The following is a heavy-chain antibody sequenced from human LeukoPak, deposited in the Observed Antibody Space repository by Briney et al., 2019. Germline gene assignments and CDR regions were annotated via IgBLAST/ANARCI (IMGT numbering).Heavy chain of an antibody. CDR3: AKDAEHSSGWYPGN. V-gene: IGHV3-30*18. Sequence: GGSLRLSCAASGFTFSTYGMHWVRQAPGKGLEWEAVILFDGNNKYCADSVRGRFTISRDNSKNTLYLQMNSLRDEDTAVYYCAKDAEHSSGWYPGNWGQGTLVIVSS. J-gene: IGHJ4*02. CDR1: GFTFSTYG. D-gene: IGHD6-13*01. CDR2: ILFDGNNK.